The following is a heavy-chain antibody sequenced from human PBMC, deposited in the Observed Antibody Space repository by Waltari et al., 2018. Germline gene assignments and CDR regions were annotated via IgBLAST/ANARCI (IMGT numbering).Heavy chain of an antibody. V-gene: IGHV3-30*02. Sequence: QVQLAESGGGVVQPGGSLRLSCAASGFTFSDYAMHWVRQAPGKGLEWVTLITYYGSNKYYADSVKVRFTISRDDSKNTLHLQMNSLRDEDTAIYYCARERRGYYAEYWGQGTLVTVSS. J-gene: IGHJ4*02. CDR1: GFTFSDYA. CDR2: ITYYGSNK. CDR3: ARERRGYYAEY.